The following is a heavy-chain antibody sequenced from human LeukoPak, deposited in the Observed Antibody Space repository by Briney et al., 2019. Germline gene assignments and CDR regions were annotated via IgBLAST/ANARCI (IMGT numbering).Heavy chain of an antibody. V-gene: IGHV1-18*01. J-gene: IGHJ3*02. D-gene: IGHD1-26*01. CDR1: GYTFTSYG. CDR2: ISAYNGNT. Sequence: ASVKVSCKAPGYTFTSYGISWVRQAPGQGLEWMGWISAYNGNTNYAQKLQGRVTMTTDTSTSTAYMELRSLRSDDTAVYYCARGGRNPRHPLEDHDAFDIWGQGTMVTVSS. CDR3: ARGGRNPRHPLEDHDAFDI.